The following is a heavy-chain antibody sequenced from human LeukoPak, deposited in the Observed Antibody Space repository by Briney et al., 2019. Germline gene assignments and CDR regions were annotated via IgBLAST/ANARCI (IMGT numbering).Heavy chain of an antibody. J-gene: IGHJ4*02. CDR1: GGSISSHY. CDR3: ARGWGGYNYGYFYY. D-gene: IGHD5-18*01. CDR2: IYYTGST. Sequence: PSETLSLTCTVSGGSISSHYWTWIRQPPGKGLEWIGFIYYTGSTNYNPSLKSRVTISADTSKDQFSLKLTSVTSEDTAGYYCARGWGGYNYGYFYYWGQETLVTVSS. V-gene: IGHV4-59*11.